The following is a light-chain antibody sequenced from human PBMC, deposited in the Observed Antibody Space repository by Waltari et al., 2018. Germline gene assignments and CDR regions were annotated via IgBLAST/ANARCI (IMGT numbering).Light chain of an antibody. CDR1: QSVGRT. CDR3: QKYGTLPAT. V-gene: IGKV3-20*01. Sequence: EIVLTQSPGTLSLSPGDRAILSCRASQSVGRTLVWYQQKPGQAPRLLIYDATNRATGIPDRFSGSGSGTDFSLTISSLEPDDFAVYYCQKYGTLPATFGQRTKVEIK. CDR2: DAT. J-gene: IGKJ1*01.